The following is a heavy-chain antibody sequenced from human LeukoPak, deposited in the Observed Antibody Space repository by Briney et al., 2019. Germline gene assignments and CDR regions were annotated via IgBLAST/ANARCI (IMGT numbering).Heavy chain of an antibody. J-gene: IGHJ4*02. V-gene: IGHV4-34*01. CDR3: ARGARGYSGYDFDY. CDR2: INHSGST. D-gene: IGHD5-12*01. Sequence: PSETLSLTCAVYGGSFSGYYWSWIRQPPGKGLEWIGEINHSGSTNYNPSLKSRVTISVDTSKNQFSLKLSSATAADTAVYYCARGARGYSGYDFDYWGQGTLVTVSS. CDR1: GGSFSGYY.